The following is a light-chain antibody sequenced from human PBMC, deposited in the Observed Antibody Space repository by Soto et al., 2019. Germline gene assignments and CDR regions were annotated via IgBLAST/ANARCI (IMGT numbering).Light chain of an antibody. CDR1: SSNLGAVYD. V-gene: IGLV1-40*01. CDR3: QAYDDRWTAAV. J-gene: IGLJ3*02. CDR2: GNR. Sequence: QSVLTQPPSVSGAPGQRVTLSCTGNSSNLGAVYDVHWYQQLPGAAPKLVIFGNRNRPSGVPERFSGSKSGTSASLAITGLQAEDEADYYCQAYDDRWTAAVFGGGTQLTVL.